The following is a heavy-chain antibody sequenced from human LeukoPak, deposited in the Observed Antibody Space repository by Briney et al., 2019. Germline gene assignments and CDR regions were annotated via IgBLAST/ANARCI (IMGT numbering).Heavy chain of an antibody. D-gene: IGHD3-3*01. CDR3: AKDRQIWSGYHIDY. CDR1: GFTFSSYA. Sequence: GGSLRLSCAASGFTFSSYAMSWVRQAPGKGLEWVSAISGSGGSTYYADSVKGRFTISRDNSKNTLYLQMNGLGAEDTAVYYCAKDRQIWSGYHIDYWGQGTLVTVSS. J-gene: IGHJ4*02. V-gene: IGHV3-23*01. CDR2: ISGSGGST.